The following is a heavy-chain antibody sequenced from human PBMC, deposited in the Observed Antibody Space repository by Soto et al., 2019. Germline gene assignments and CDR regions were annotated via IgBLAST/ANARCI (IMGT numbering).Heavy chain of an antibody. Sequence: QVQLVESGGGVVQPGRSLRLSCAASGFTFWTYGIHWVRQAPGKGLEWVAVIWYDGNNKYYADSVKGRFTVSRDNSKNTLYLHMSSLRAEDTAVYYCAKEADSDAFDIWGQGTMVTVSS. D-gene: IGHD6-25*01. V-gene: IGHV3-33*06. CDR2: IWYDGNNK. CDR3: AKEADSDAFDI. J-gene: IGHJ3*02. CDR1: GFTFWTYG.